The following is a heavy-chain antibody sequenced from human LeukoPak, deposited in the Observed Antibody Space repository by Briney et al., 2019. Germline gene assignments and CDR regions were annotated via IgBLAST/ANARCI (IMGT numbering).Heavy chain of an antibody. D-gene: IGHD3-3*01. Sequence: PSETLSLTCTVSGGSISSGDYYWSWIRQPPGKGLEWIGYIYYSGSTYYNPSLKSRVTISVDTSKNQFSLKLGSVTAADTAVYYCARVPPYDFWSGCFDYWGQGTLVTVSS. CDR3: ARVPPYDFWSGCFDY. CDR2: IYYSGST. CDR1: GGSISSGDYY. J-gene: IGHJ4*02. V-gene: IGHV4-30-4*08.